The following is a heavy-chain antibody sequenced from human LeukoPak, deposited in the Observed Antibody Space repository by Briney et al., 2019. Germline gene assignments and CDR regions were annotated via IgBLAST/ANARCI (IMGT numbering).Heavy chain of an antibody. CDR3: ARLPEIAAPSYFDY. CDR2: IKQDGSGK. V-gene: IGHV3-7*01. J-gene: IGHJ4*02. CDR1: GFTFSSYW. Sequence: GGSPRLSCAASGFTFSSYWMSWVRQAPGKGLEWVANIKQDGSGKYYVDSVKGRFTISRDNAKNSLYLQMNSLRAEDTAVYYCARLPEIAAPSYFDYWGQGTLVTVSS. D-gene: IGHD6-6*01.